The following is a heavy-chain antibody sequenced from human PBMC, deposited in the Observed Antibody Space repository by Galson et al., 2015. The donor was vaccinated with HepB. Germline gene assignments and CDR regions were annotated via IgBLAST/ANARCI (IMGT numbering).Heavy chain of an antibody. D-gene: IGHD3-3*01. CDR1: GFTFSSYA. Sequence: SCAASGFTFSSYAMHWVRQAPGRGLEWMGWISAYNGNTNYAQKLQGRVTMTTDTSTSTAYMELRSLRSDDTAVYYCARGGGITIGVWFDPWGQGTLVTVSS. CDR2: ISAYNGNT. J-gene: IGHJ5*02. CDR3: ARGGGITIGVWFDP. V-gene: IGHV1-18*01.